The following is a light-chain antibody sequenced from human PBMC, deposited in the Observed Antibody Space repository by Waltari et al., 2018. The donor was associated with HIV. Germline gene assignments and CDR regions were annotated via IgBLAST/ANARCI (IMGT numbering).Light chain of an antibody. Sequence: GQSITISCTGTSSDVGNYDLVSWYQQHPGRAPKVMTYQVSKRPSGISNRFSGSKSGNTASLTISGLQAEDEAEYFCCSYAGHSTLYVCGTGTTLTVL. CDR2: QVS. V-gene: IGLV2-23*02. CDR3: CSYAGHSTLYV. J-gene: IGLJ1*01. CDR1: SSDVGNYDL.